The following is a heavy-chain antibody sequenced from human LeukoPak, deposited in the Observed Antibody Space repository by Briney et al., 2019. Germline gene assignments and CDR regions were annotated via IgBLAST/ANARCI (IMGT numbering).Heavy chain of an antibody. CDR3: ASGQGYCSSTSCYIRGGFDY. D-gene: IGHD2-2*02. V-gene: IGHV1-69*04. J-gene: IGHJ4*02. CDR1: GGTFSSYA. CDR2: IIPILGIA. Sequence: SVKVSCKASGGTFSSYAISWVRQAPGQGLEWMGRIIPILGIANYAQKFQGRVMITADKSTSTAYMELSSLRSEDTAVYYCASGQGYCSSTSCYIRGGFDYWGQGTLVTVSS.